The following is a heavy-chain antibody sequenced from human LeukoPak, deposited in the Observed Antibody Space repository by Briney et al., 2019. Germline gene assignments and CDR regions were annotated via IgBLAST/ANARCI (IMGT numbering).Heavy chain of an antibody. D-gene: IGHD3-22*01. CDR1: GFTFNNYG. V-gene: IGHV3-30*02. Sequence: GGSLRLSCAASGFTFNNYGMHWVRQAPGKGLEWVTFIRFDGGKKNYADSVKGRFAISRDNSKNTVYLQMNSLRAEDTAIYYCAKDGDSTGYYSSYYNHMDVWGKGTSVTISS. CDR3: AKDGDSTGYYSSYYNHMDV. CDR2: IRFDGGKK. J-gene: IGHJ6*03.